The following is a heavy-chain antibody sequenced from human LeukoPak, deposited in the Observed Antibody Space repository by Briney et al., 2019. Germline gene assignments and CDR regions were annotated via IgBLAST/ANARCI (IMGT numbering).Heavy chain of an antibody. V-gene: IGHV1-8*01. CDR2: MKSDSGNT. J-gene: IGHJ6*02. CDR3: ARVRYGDYGYYYYGMDV. CDR1: GYTLTNYD. D-gene: IGHD4-17*01. Sequence: ASVKVSCTASGYTLTNYDITWVRQATGQGLGWMGWMKSDSGNTAYPQKFQGRVTMTRDTSINTAYMKLSSLRSEDTAVYYCARVRYGDYGYYYYGMDVWGQGTTVTVSS.